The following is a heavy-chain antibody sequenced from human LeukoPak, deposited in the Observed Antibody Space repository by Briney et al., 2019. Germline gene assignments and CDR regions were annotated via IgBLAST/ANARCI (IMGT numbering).Heavy chain of an antibody. D-gene: IGHD3/OR15-3a*01. CDR1: GFTFSSYG. Sequence: GSLRLSCAASGFTFSSYGMHWVRQAPGKGLEWVAVISYDGSNKYNADSVKGRFTISRDNSKNTLYLQMNSLRGEDTAVYYCAKSLPPWTAAYYFDYWGQGTLVTVSS. J-gene: IGHJ4*02. V-gene: IGHV3-30*18. CDR3: AKSLPPWTAAYYFDY. CDR2: ISYDGSNK.